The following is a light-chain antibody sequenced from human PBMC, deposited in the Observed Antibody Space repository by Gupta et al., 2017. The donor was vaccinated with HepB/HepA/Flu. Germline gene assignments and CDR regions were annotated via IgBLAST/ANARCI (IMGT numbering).Light chain of an antibody. CDR3: LQRHDWPPRLS. V-gene: IGKV3-11*01. CDR1: QSVDTY. CDR2: HAS. Sequence: VLTQSPATLSLSPGDSATLSCRASQSVDTYLAWYQQRPGQPPRLLLYHASNRATGIPARFSGSGSGTDFTLTISGLEPEDFAVYYCLQRHDWPPRLSFGGGTKVEIK. J-gene: IGKJ4*01.